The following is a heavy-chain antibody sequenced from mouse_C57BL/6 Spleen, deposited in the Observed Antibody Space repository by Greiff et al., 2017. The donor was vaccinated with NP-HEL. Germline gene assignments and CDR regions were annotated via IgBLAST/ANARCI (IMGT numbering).Heavy chain of an antibody. J-gene: IGHJ4*01. CDR1: GYTFTSYW. Sequence: QVQLQQPGAELVKPGASVKLSCKASGYTFTSYWMQWVKQRPGQGLEWIGEIDPSDSYTNYNQKFKGKATLTVDTSSSTAYMQLSSLKSEDSAVYYCARGIISNYDAMDYWGQGTSVTVSS. V-gene: IGHV1-50*01. CDR2: IDPSDSYT. D-gene: IGHD2-5*01. CDR3: ARGIISNYDAMDY.